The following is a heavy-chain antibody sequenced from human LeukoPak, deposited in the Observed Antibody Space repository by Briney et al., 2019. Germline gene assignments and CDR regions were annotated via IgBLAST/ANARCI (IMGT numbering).Heavy chain of an antibody. CDR1: GGSIRSYY. CDR2: IYYSGST. D-gene: IGHD3-9*01. V-gene: IGHV4-59*01. Sequence: SETLSLTCTVSGGSIRSYYWSWIRQPPGKGLEWIGYIYYSGSTNYNPSLKSRVTISVDTSKNQFSLKLSSVTAADTAVYYCARGYFDWLPDYWGQGTLVTVSS. J-gene: IGHJ4*02. CDR3: ARGYFDWLPDY.